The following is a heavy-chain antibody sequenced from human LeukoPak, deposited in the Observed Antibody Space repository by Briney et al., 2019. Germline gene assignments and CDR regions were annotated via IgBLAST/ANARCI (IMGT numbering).Heavy chain of an antibody. CDR3: ASTTMIEGDAFDI. V-gene: IGHV1-8*03. Sequence: GASVKVSCKASGYTFTSYDINWVRQATGQGLEWMGWMNPNSGNTGYAQKFQGRVTITRNTYISTAYMELSSLRSEDTAVYYCASTTMIEGDAFDIWGQGTMVTVSS. D-gene: IGHD3-22*01. J-gene: IGHJ3*02. CDR1: GYTFTSYD. CDR2: MNPNSGNT.